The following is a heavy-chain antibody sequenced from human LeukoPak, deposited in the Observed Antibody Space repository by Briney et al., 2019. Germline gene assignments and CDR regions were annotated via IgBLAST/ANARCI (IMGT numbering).Heavy chain of an antibody. CDR3: ARDRPYGGTGDFDY. Sequence: PGGSLRLSCAASGFSVSSNYMNWVRQAPGKGLEWVSVIHNGGSTYYADSVKGRFTISRDNSKNTLYLQMNSLRAEDTAVYYCARDRPYGGTGDFDYWGQGTLVTVSS. J-gene: IGHJ4*02. V-gene: IGHV3-66*01. CDR1: GFSVSSNY. CDR2: IHNGGST. D-gene: IGHD4-23*01.